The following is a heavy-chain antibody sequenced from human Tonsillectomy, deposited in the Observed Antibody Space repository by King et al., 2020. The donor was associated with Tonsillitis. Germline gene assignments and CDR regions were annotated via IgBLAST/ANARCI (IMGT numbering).Heavy chain of an antibody. D-gene: IGHD1-26*01. CDR1: GYSISSGYY. Sequence: QLQESGPGLVKPSETLSLTCAVSGYSISSGYYWGWIRQPPGKGLEWIGSIYHSGSTYYNPSLKSRVTISVDTSKNQFSLKLSSVTAADSAVYYCARVRGIPASIVGAPNWFDPWGQGTLVTVSS. V-gene: IGHV4-38-2*01. J-gene: IGHJ5*02. CDR2: IYHSGST. CDR3: ARVRGIPASIVGAPNWFDP.